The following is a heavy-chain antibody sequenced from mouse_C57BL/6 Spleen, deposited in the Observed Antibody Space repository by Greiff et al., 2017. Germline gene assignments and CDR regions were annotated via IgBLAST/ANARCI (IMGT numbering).Heavy chain of an antibody. CDR3: ARLGELGYYYAMDY. V-gene: IGHV1-69*01. D-gene: IGHD3-3*01. CDR2: IDPSDSYT. CDR1: GYTFTSYW. J-gene: IGHJ4*01. Sequence: QVQLQQPGAELVMPGSSVKLSCKASGYTFTSYWMHWVKQRPGQGLEWIGEIDPSDSYTNYNQKFKGKSTLTVDKSSSTAYMQLSSLTSEDSAVYYCARLGELGYYYAMDYWGQGTSVTVSS.